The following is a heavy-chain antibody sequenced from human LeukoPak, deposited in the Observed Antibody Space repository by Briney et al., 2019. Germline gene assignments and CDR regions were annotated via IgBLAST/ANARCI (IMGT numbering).Heavy chain of an antibody. CDR1: GYTFTSYG. D-gene: IGHD1-20*01. Sequence: ASVKVSCKASGYTFTSYGISWVRQAPGQGLEWMGWISAYNGNTNYAQKLQGRVTIAADKSTSTAYMELSSLRSEDTAVYYCARDPSYITDYYYYYMDVWGKGTTVTVSS. CDR2: ISAYNGNT. J-gene: IGHJ6*03. V-gene: IGHV1-18*01. CDR3: ARDPSYITDYYYYYMDV.